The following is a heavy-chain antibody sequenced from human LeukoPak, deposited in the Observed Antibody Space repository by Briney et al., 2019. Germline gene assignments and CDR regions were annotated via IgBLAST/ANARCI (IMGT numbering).Heavy chain of an antibody. Sequence: GGSLRLFCAASGFIVSTTFLTWVRQAPGKGLEWVSVIVTDGSAFYADSVKGRFTISRDSSKNTLYLQMNSLRAEDTAVYYCARGRPQSSAYDYWGQGTLVTVSS. J-gene: IGHJ4*02. D-gene: IGHD5-24*01. CDR3: ARGRPQSSAYDY. CDR2: IVTDGSA. V-gene: IGHV3-53*01. CDR1: GFIVSTTF.